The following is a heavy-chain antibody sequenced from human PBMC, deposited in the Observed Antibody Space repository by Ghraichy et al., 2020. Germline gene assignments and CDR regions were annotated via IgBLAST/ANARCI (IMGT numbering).Heavy chain of an antibody. CDR1: GFTFSSYS. J-gene: IGHJ4*02. CDR2: ISSSSSAI. V-gene: IGHV3-48*01. D-gene: IGHD4/OR15-4a*01. Sequence: GGSLRLSCAASGFTFSSYSMNWVRQAPGKGLEWVSYISSSSSAIYYADSVKGRFTISRDNAKNSLYLQMNSLRAEDTAVYYCARDRGARFDYWGQGTLVTVSS. CDR3: ARDRGARFDY.